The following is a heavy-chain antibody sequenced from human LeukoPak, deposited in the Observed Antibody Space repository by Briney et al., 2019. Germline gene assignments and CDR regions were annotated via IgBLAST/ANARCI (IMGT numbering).Heavy chain of an antibody. CDR1: VGTVSIYA. CDR2: SIPIFGTA. CDR3: ARAVAGPYYYYGMDV. D-gene: IGHD6-19*01. V-gene: IGHV1-69*13. J-gene: IGHJ6*04. Sequence: SVKVSCKASVGTVSIYAISWVRQGPGQGLGWMGGSIPIFGTANYAQKFQGRVTITADESTSTAYMELSSLRSEDTAVYYCARAVAGPYYYYGMDVWGKGTTVTVSS.